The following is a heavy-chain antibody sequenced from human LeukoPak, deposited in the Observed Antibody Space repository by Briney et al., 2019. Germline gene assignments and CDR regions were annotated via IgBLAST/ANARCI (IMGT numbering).Heavy chain of an antibody. CDR2: FGHNGGIT. Sequence: HPGGSLRLSCAASGFTFNYYGLSWVRQAPGKGLEWVSGFGHNGGITYSDSVKGRFTISRDNSKNTLFLQMNSLRADDTAVYFCAKQAGWGGYFSFLPFDFWGRGTLVTVSS. CDR3: AKQAGWGGYFSFLPFDF. CDR1: GFTFNYYG. V-gene: IGHV3-23*01. D-gene: IGHD3-3*01. J-gene: IGHJ4*02.